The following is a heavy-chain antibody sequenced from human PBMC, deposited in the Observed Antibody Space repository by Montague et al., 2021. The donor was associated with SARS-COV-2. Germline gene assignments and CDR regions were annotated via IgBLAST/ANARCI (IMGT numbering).Heavy chain of an antibody. J-gene: IGHJ4*02. CDR1: GGSFSAHS. V-gene: IGHV4-34*01. CDR2: INHRGTT. CDR3: ARGGLAGGNYDIWSFSYTSRLDY. Sequence: SETLSLTCTVYGGSFSAHSWSWIRQSPGKGLEWIGEINHRGTTTYMSSLKSRVTMSVDTSKNQFSLKMSSVTAADTAIYYCARGGLAGGNYDIWSFSYTSRLDYWGQGTQVTVSS. D-gene: IGHD3-3*01.